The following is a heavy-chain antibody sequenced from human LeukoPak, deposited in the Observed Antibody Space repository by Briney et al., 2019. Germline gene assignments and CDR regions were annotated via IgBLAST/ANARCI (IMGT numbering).Heavy chain of an antibody. CDR2: IYYSGST. D-gene: IGHD3-10*01. CDR1: GGSISNYY. Sequence: SETLSLTCTVSGGSISNYYWSWIRQPPGKGLEWIGFIYYSGSTNYNPSLKSRVTISVDTSKNQSSLKLSSVTAADTAVYYCARQWVVRGVILPWGQGTLVTVSS. CDR3: ARQWVVRGVILP. J-gene: IGHJ5*02. V-gene: IGHV4-59*01.